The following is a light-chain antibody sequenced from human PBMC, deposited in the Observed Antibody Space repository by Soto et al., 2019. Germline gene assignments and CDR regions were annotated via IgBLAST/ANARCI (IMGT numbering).Light chain of an antibody. V-gene: IGKV3-20*01. Sequence: EIVLTQSPGTLSLSPGERATLSCRASQIVGGDTLAWFQQRTGQAHRLVIYGASNRAAGINDRFSGSGSGTDFTLTVSRMQTEDFAVYYCKQYGSSQWTFGQGTKGDIK. CDR3: KQYGSSQWT. CDR2: GAS. CDR1: QIVGGDT. J-gene: IGKJ1*01.